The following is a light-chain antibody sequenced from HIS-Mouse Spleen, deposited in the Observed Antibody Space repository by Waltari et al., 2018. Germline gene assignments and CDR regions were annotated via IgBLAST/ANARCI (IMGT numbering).Light chain of an antibody. Sequence: QSALTQPPSASGSPGQSVTIPCTGTSRHLGGYHYVPWYQQHPGKPPKLMIYEVSKRPSGVPDRFSGSKSGNTASLTVSGLQAEDEADYYCSSYAGSNNLGVFGTGTKVTVL. J-gene: IGLJ1*01. CDR3: SSYAGSNNLGV. V-gene: IGLV2-8*01. CDR2: EVS. CDR1: SRHLGGYHY.